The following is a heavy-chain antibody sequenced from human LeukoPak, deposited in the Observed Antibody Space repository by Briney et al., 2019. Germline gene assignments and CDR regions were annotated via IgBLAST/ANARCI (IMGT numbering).Heavy chain of an antibody. Sequence: GGSLRLSCAASGFTFSSYAMHWVRQAPGKGLEYVSAISSNGGSTYYADSVKGRFTISRDNSKNTLYLQMGSLRAEDMAVYYCARDPSGYSSGWYYWGQGTLVTVSS. J-gene: IGHJ4*02. CDR3: ARDPSGYSSGWYY. CDR2: ISSNGGST. D-gene: IGHD6-19*01. V-gene: IGHV3-64*02. CDR1: GFTFSSYA.